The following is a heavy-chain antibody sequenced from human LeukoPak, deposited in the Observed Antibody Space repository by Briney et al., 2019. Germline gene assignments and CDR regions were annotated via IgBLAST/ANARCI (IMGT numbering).Heavy chain of an antibody. V-gene: IGHV4-4*07. CDR3: ARLEQDSGDPGDAFDV. J-gene: IGHJ3*01. CDR2: IYTTGST. CDR1: GGSISNYY. D-gene: IGHD4-17*01. Sequence: SETLSLTCTVSGGSISNYYWTWIRQPAGKGLEWIGRIYTTGSTNYNPSLKSRVTMSVDTSRNQFYLKLSSVTAADTALYYCARLEQDSGDPGDAFDVWGQGTMVTVSS.